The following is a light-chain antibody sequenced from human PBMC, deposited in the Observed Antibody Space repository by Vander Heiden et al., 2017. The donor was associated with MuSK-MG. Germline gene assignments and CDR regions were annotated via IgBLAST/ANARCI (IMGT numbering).Light chain of an antibody. CDR3: QQCESTSLT. CDR1: QSITTY. Sequence: DIQMTQSPSSLSASVGDRVTITCRASQSITTYLNWYQQKPGRAPNLLIYASSSLSRGVPSRFRGSGSGTDFTLTISRLQPEDIAAYYCQQCESTSLTFGEGTKLEIK. CDR2: ASS. V-gene: IGKV1-39*01. J-gene: IGKJ1*01.